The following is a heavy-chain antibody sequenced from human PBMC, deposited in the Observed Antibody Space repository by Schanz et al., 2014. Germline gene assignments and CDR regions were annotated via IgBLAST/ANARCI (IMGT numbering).Heavy chain of an antibody. CDR2: ICSSGNTI. J-gene: IGHJ4*02. CDR1: GFTFSTYA. Sequence: QLVGSGGGVVQPGRSLRLSCAASGFTFSTYAMSWVRQAPGKGLEWVSYICSSGNTIYYADSVKGRFTVSRDSGQNSLYLQMNSLRAGDTAVYYCARGTDWNLHYWGQGALVTVSS. D-gene: IGHD1-1*01. V-gene: IGHV3-48*01. CDR3: ARGTDWNLHY.